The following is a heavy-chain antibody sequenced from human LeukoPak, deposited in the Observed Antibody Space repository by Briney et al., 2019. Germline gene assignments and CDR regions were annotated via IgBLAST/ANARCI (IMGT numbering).Heavy chain of an antibody. Sequence: GASVKVSCKASGYTFTSYYMHWVRQAPGQGLEWMGIINPSGGSTSYAQKFQGRVTMTRDTSTSTVYMELSSLRSEDTAVYFCARAEVLESFGHNKHCMDVWGQGTTVIVSS. CDR1: GYTFTSYY. D-gene: IGHD3-16*01. J-gene: IGHJ6*02. V-gene: IGHV1-46*01. CDR2: INPSGGST. CDR3: ARAEVLESFGHNKHCMDV.